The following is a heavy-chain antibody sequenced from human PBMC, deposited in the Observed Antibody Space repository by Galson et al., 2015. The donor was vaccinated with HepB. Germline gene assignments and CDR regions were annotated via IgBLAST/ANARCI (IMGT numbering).Heavy chain of an antibody. CDR2: ISSSGTTI. Sequence: SLRLSCAASGFSFSNYGMNWVRQTPGKGLEWVSYISSSGTTIYYADSVKGRFTISRVNAKNSLSLQMSSLRDEDTAVYYCARIEGAGHIMATGEFDYWGQGTLVTVSS. V-gene: IGHV3-48*02. D-gene: IGHD5-12*01. CDR3: ARIEGAGHIMATGEFDY. J-gene: IGHJ4*02. CDR1: GFSFSNYG.